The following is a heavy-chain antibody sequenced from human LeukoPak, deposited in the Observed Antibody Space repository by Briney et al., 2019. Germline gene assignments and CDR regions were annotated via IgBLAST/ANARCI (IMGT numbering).Heavy chain of an antibody. J-gene: IGHJ5*02. CDR1: GGSFSGYY. D-gene: IGHD2-15*01. CDR2: INHSGST. CDR3: ARQEVIVVVVAARQNWFDP. Sequence: SETLSLTCAVYGGSFSGYYWSWIRQPPGKGLEWIGEINHSGSTNYNPSLKSRVTISVDTSKNQFSLKLSSVTAADTAVYYCARQEVIVVVVAARQNWFDPWGQGTLVTVSS. V-gene: IGHV4-34*01.